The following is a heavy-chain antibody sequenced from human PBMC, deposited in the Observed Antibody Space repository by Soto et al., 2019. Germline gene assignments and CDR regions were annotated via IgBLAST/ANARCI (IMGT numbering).Heavy chain of an antibody. CDR3: ARDLGYCSSTSCYISDDAFDI. CDR1: GGTFSSYA. J-gene: IGHJ3*02. V-gene: IGHV1-69*13. Sequence: SVKVSCKASGGTFSSYAISWVRQAPGQGLKWMGGIIPIFGTANYAQKFQGRVTITADESTSTAYMELSSLRSEDTAVYYCARDLGYCSSTSCYISDDAFDIWGQGTMVTVSS. CDR2: IIPIFGTA. D-gene: IGHD2-2*02.